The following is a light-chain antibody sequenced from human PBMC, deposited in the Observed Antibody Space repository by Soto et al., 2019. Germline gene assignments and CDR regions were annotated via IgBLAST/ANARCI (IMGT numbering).Light chain of an antibody. V-gene: IGLV2-14*01. Sequence: ALTQPASVSGSPGQSITIACTGTSSDIGGYNYVSWYQQHPGKAPKLMIYEVSNRPSGVSNRFSGSKSGNTASLTISGLQAEDEADYYCTSYTSSSTNYVFGTGTKLTVL. CDR1: SSDIGGYNY. CDR2: EVS. J-gene: IGLJ1*01. CDR3: TSYTSSSTNYV.